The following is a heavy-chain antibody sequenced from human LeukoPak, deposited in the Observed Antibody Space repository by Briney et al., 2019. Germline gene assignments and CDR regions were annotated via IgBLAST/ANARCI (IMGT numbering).Heavy chain of an antibody. J-gene: IGHJ4*02. D-gene: IGHD2-15*01. Sequence: SETLSLTCTVSGGSISSSSYYWGWIRQPPGKGLEWIGSIYYSGSTYYNPSLKSRVTMSVDTSKNQFSLKLSSVTAADTAVYYCARDKHSSVYYFDYWGQGTLVTVSS. CDR3: ARDKHSSVYYFDY. V-gene: IGHV4-39*07. CDR1: GGSISSSSYY. CDR2: IYYSGST.